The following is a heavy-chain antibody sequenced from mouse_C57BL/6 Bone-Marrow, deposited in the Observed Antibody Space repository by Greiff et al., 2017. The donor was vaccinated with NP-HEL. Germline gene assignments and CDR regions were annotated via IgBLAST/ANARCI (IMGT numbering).Heavy chain of an antibody. CDR2: IYPRSGNT. J-gene: IGHJ3*01. Sequence: VQLQQSGAELARPGASVKLSCKASGYTFTSYGISWVKQRTGQGLEWIGKIYPRSGNTYYNEKFKGKATLTADKSSSTAYMELRSLTSEYSAVYFCARYSNYVAYWGQGTLVTVSA. CDR3: ARYSNYVAY. V-gene: IGHV1-81*01. CDR1: GYTFTSYG. D-gene: IGHD2-5*01.